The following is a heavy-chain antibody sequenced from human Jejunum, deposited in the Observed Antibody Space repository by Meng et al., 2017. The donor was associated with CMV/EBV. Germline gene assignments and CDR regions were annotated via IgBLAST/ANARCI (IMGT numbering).Heavy chain of an antibody. J-gene: IGHJ4*02. CDR2: ISAYNGNT. D-gene: IGHD1-26*01. CDR3: ARVEVGITSGDY. CDR1: GYTFTNYG. Sequence: QAQLVQPGSKGKKPGASGRVSCNASGYTFTNYGITWVRQAPGQGLEWMGWISAYNGNTNYAQTLQGRLTMTTDTSTSTAYMELRSLRSDDTAVYYCARVEVGITSGDYWGQGTLVTVSS. V-gene: IGHV1-18*01.